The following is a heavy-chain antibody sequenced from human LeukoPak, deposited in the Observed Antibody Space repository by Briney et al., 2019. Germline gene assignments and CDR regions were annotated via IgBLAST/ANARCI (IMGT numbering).Heavy chain of an antibody. CDR1: GGTFSSYA. Sequence: ASVKVSCKASGGTFSSYAISWVRQAPGQGLEWMGGIILIFGTANYAQKFQGRVTITADKSTSTAYMELSSLRSEDTAVYYCARYSAFGGVTYFDYWGQGTLVTVSS. D-gene: IGHD3-16*01. CDR2: IILIFGTA. CDR3: ARYSAFGGVTYFDY. V-gene: IGHV1-69*06. J-gene: IGHJ4*02.